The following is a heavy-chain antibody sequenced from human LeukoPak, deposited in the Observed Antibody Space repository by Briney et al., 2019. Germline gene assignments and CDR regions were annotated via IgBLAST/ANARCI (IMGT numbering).Heavy chain of an antibody. CDR1: GFTFSNFW. V-gene: IGHV3-74*01. CDR3: ARVYETNGYLY. D-gene: IGHD3-22*01. J-gene: IGHJ4*02. Sequence: PGGSLRLSCAASGFTFSNFWMHWVRQAPGKGLVWVALIYGDGSFTRYAGSVKGRFTISRDNAKNTVYLQMNSPRVEDTAVYYCARVYETNGYLYWGQGSLVTVSS. CDR2: IYGDGSFT.